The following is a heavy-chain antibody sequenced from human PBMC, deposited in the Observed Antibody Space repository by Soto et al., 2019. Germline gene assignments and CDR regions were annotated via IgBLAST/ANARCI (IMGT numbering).Heavy chain of an antibody. CDR3: ATDLGVALAPLSILYFQQ. CDR1: GYSLTELC. D-gene: IGHD3-10*01. CDR2: VDPEEGKM. J-gene: IGHJ1*01. Sequence: AASVTVSCKVSGYSLTELCMNWVRQPPGKGLEWIGGVDPEEGKMIYAQNFQGRVTMTEDTSTDTAYMELNSLTSEDTAIYYCATDLGVALAPLSILYFQQWGQGTVVTVSS. V-gene: IGHV1-24*01.